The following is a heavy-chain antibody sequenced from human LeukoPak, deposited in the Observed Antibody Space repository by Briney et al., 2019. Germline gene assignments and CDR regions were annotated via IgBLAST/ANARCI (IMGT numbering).Heavy chain of an antibody. CDR1: GFTVSSNY. V-gene: IGHV3-66*02. J-gene: IGHJ4*02. CDR3: ARGYCSSTSCSPPGY. CDR2: IYSGGTI. D-gene: IGHD2-2*01. Sequence: GGSLRLSCAASGFTVSSNYMSWVRQAPGKGLEWVSVIYSGGTIYYADSVRGRFTISRDNSKNTLYLQMNSLRAEDTAVYYCARGYCSSTSCSPPGYWGQGTLVTVSS.